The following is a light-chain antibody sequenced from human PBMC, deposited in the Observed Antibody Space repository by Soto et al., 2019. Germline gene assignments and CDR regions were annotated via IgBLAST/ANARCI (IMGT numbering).Light chain of an antibody. CDR2: DVT. Sequence: QSVLTQPASVSGSPGQSITISCTGTGSDIGGYNYVSWYQQHPGKAPKLIIFDVTSRPSGVSNRFSGSKSGNTASLTISGLQAEDEADYYCSSYASTSIVVFGGGTKLTVL. V-gene: IGLV2-14*03. J-gene: IGLJ2*01. CDR1: GSDIGGYNY. CDR3: SSYASTSIVV.